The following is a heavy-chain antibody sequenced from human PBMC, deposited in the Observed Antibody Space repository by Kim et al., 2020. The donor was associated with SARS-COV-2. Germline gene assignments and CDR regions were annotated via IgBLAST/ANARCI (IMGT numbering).Heavy chain of an antibody. CDR1: GYTFTSYA. Sequence: ASVKVSCKASGYTFTSYAMHWVRQAPGQRLEWMGWINTGNGNTKYSQKFQGRVTITRDTSASTAYMELSSLRSEDTAVYYCARDFGPASGGCFDYWGQGTLLTVSS. CDR2: INTGNGNT. J-gene: IGHJ4*02. CDR3: ARDFGPASGGCFDY. D-gene: IGHD2-15*01. V-gene: IGHV1-3*04.